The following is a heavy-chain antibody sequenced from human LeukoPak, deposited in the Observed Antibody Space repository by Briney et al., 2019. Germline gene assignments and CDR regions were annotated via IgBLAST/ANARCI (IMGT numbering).Heavy chain of an antibody. D-gene: IGHD3-16*01. Sequence: SSETLSLTCTVSGASMSSYYWSWIRQPPGKGLEWIGYIYYSGSTNYNPSLKSRVTISVDTSKNQFSLKLSSVTAADTAVYYCARRVMPIDYWGQGTLVTVSS. J-gene: IGHJ4*02. CDR2: IYYSGST. CDR1: GASMSSYY. V-gene: IGHV4-59*01. CDR3: ARRVMPIDY.